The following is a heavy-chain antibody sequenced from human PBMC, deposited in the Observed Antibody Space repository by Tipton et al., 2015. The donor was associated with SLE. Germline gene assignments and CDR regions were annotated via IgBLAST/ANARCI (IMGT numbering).Heavy chain of an antibody. CDR2: INPSGGST. Sequence: QLVQSGAEVKKPGDSVKVSCKASGYTFTSYYMHWVRQAPGQGLEWMGIINPSGGSTSYAQKFQGRVTMTRDTSTSTVYMELSSLRSEDTAVYYCARGKVPDDFWRGSYYFDYWGQVTLVTVSS. V-gene: IGHV1-46*01. D-gene: IGHD3-3*01. CDR3: ARGKVPDDFWRGSYYFDY. J-gene: IGHJ4*02. CDR1: GYTFTSYY.